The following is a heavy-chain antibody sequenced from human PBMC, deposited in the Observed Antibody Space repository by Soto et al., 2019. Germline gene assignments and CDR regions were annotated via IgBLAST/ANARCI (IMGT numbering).Heavy chain of an antibody. CDR3: ARAPLWFGESTLSPQHYDGMDV. D-gene: IGHD3-10*01. J-gene: IGHJ6*02. Sequence: QVQLVQSGAEVKKPGSSVKVSCKASGGTFSSYAISWVRQAPGQGLEWMGGIIPIFGTANYAQKFQGRVTITADESTSTAYMELSSLRSEDTAVYYCARAPLWFGESTLSPQHYDGMDVWGQGTTVTGSS. CDR1: GGTFSSYA. V-gene: IGHV1-69*12. CDR2: IIPIFGTA.